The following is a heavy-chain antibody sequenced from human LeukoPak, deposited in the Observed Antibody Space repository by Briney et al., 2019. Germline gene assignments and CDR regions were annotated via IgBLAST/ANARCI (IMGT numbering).Heavy chain of an antibody. CDR3: ARDSSSWFDY. V-gene: IGHV4-31*11. CDR2: IYYSGST. J-gene: IGHJ4*02. D-gene: IGHD6-13*01. CDR1: GGSISSGGYY. Sequence: SQTLSLTCAVSGGSISSGGYYWSWIRQHPGKGLEWIGYIYYSGSTYYNPSLKSRVTISVDTSKNQFSLKLSSVTAADTAVYYCARDSSSWFDYWGQGTLVTVSS.